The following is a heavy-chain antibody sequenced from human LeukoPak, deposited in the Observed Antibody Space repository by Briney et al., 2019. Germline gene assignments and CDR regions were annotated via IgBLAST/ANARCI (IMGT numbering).Heavy chain of an antibody. V-gene: IGHV4-39*01. CDR2: ISYSGT. J-gene: IGHJ4*02. CDR1: GGSISINSYY. CDR3: ARRTSNPVGAIDY. D-gene: IGHD1-26*01. Sequence: SETLSPTCTVSGGSISINSYYWGWIRQPPGRGLEWIGCISYSGTYYNQSLKSRLTISVDTSKNHFSLNLRSVTAEDRALYYFARRTSNPVGAIDYWGQGTLVTVSS.